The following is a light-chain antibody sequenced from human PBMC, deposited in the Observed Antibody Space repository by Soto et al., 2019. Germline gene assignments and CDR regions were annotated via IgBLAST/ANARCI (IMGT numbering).Light chain of an antibody. CDR1: SSDVGSYNL. J-gene: IGLJ3*02. CDR3: CSYAISSTFV. CDR2: EGS. Sequence: QSVLTQPASVSGSPGQSITISCTGTSSDVGSYNLVSWYQQHPGKAPKVMIYEGSKRPSGVSNRFSGSKSGNTASLTISGLQAEDEADYYCCSYAISSTFVFGGGTKVTVL. V-gene: IGLV2-23*03.